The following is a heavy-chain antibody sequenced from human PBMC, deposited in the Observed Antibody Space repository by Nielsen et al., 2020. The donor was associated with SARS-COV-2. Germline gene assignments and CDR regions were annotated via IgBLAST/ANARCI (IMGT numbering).Heavy chain of an antibody. CDR2: INSSGGRT. CDR1: GYTFTSHY. D-gene: IGHD3-9*01. CDR3: ARDRVEFRWFDGNTFSSLRT. V-gene: IGHV1-46*01. J-gene: IGHJ4*02. Sequence: ASVKVSCKTSGYTFTSHYVHWVRQAPGQGLEWMGLINSSGGRTIYAQMFQGRVTVTRDTSTSTVYMELSSLRSDDTAVYYCARDRVEFRWFDGNTFSSLRTGGQGTLVTVSS.